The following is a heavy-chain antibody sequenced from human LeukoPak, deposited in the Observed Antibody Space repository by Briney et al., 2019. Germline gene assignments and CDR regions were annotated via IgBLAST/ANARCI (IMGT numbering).Heavy chain of an antibody. V-gene: IGHV4-61*01. CDR2: IYQNGST. J-gene: IGHJ4*02. D-gene: IGHD6-19*01. CDR3: AKVSNGWPYFFDS. CDR1: GGSVSSISYY. Sequence: PSETLSLTCTVSGGSVSSISYYWNWIRQSPGRGLEWIGNIYQNGSTNYFPSLETRLTISLHSSKHQFSLKLSSVTAADTAVYSCAKVSNGWPYFFDSWGQGVQVTVSS.